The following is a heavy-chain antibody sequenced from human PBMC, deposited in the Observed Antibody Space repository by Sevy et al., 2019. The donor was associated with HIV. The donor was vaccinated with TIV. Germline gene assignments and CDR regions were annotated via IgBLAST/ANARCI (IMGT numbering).Heavy chain of an antibody. D-gene: IGHD3-16*02. CDR2: FDPEDGET. CDR1: GYTLTELS. Sequence: APVKVSCKVSGYTLTELSMHWVRQAPGKGLEWMGGFDPEDGETIYAQKFQGRVTMTADTSTDTAYMELSSLRSEDTAVYYCATKDMITFGGVIVTDAFDIWGQGTMVTVSS. V-gene: IGHV1-24*01. CDR3: ATKDMITFGGVIVTDAFDI. J-gene: IGHJ3*02.